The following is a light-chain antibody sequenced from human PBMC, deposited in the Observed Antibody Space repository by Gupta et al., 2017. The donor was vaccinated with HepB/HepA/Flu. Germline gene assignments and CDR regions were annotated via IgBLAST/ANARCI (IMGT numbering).Light chain of an antibody. V-gene: IGLV2-14*03. J-gene: IGLJ2*01. Sequence: QSALTQPASVSGSPGQSITISCTGTSSDVGGSNYVFWYQKHPANATILIIYDVSILPSGVSNRFSGSKSGTTAALTISGLQAEDDADYYCNSYTSSSTPEFGGGTKLTVL. CDR1: SSDVGGSNY. CDR3: NSYTSSSTPE. CDR2: DVS.